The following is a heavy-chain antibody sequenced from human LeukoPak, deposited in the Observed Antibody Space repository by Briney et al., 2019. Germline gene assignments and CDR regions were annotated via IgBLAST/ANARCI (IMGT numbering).Heavy chain of an antibody. CDR1: GFTFSSYG. CDR3: AKDHGYCSGGSCSGTDY. Sequence: PGGSLRLSCAASGFTFSSYGMHWVRQAPGKGLEWVAVISYDGSNKYYADSVKGRFTISRDNSKNTLYLQMNSLRAEDTAVYYCAKDHGYCSGGSCSGTDYWGQGTLVTVSS. J-gene: IGHJ4*02. V-gene: IGHV3-30*18. D-gene: IGHD2-15*01. CDR2: ISYDGSNK.